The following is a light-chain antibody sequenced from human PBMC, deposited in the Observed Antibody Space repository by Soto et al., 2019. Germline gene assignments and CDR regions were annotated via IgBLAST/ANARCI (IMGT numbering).Light chain of an antibody. CDR2: GAS. V-gene: IGKV3-20*01. CDR1: QSVSSSY. CDR3: QQYGSF. Sequence: EIVLTQSPGTLSLSPGERATLSCRASQSVSSSYLAWYQQKPGQATRLLIYGASSRATGIPDRFSGSGSGTDFTLTISRLEPEEFAVYYCQQYGSFFGQGTRLEIK. J-gene: IGKJ5*01.